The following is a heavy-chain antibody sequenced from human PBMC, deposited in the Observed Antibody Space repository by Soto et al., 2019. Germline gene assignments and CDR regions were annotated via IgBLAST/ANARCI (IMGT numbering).Heavy chain of an antibody. D-gene: IGHD6-19*01. V-gene: IGHV1-8*01. CDR1: GYTFTSYD. CDR2: MNPNSGNT. CDR3: ARWGSSGWRNDFDY. J-gene: IGHJ4*02. Sequence: GASVKLSCTDSGYTFTSYDINWVRQATGQGLEWMGWMNPNSGNTGYAQKFQGRVTMTRNTSISTAYMELSSLRSEDTAVYYCARWGSSGWRNDFDYWGQGTLVTVSS.